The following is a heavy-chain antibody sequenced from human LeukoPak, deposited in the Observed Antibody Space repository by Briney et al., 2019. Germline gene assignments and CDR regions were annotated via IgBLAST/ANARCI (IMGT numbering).Heavy chain of an antibody. CDR1: GASISSIKW. CDR2: IHQSGST. CDR3: ARHKPYCSSTSCAHGPYYYYYMDV. V-gene: IGHV4-4*02. J-gene: IGHJ6*03. D-gene: IGHD2-2*01. Sequence: SETLSLTCTVSGASISSIKWWSWVRQPPGKSLEWIGEIHQSGSTNYNPSLKSRVTISVDTSKNQFSLKLSSVTAADTAVYYCARHKPYCSSTSCAHGPYYYYYMDVWGKGTTVTISS.